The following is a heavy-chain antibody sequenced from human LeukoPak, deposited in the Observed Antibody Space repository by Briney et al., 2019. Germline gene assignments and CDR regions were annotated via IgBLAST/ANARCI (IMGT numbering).Heavy chain of an antibody. CDR1: GFSFRSFA. J-gene: IGHJ4*02. CDR3: ARDPLGYCSGGSCYPYYFDY. Sequence: GRSLRLSCAASGFSFRSFAMHWVRQAPGKGLEWVTLISYDGSNEYHADSVKGRFTISRDNSKNTLYLQMNSLRAEDTAVFYCARDPLGYCSGGSCYPYYFDYWGQGTLVTVSS. V-gene: IGHV3-30-3*01. CDR2: ISYDGSNE. D-gene: IGHD2-15*01.